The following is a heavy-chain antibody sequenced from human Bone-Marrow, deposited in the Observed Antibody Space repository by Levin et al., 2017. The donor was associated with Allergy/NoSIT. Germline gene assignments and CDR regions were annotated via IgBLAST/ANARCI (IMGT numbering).Heavy chain of an antibody. CDR2: ISYEGSNK. D-gene: IGHD6-19*01. Sequence: TGGSLRLSCAASGFTFSSYAMHWVRQAPGKGLEWVAVISYEGSNKYYADSVKGRFTISRDNSKNTLYLQMNSLRAEDTAVYYCARDPSSGWYYRFYGMDVWGQGTTVTVSS. J-gene: IGHJ6*02. CDR1: GFTFSSYA. V-gene: IGHV3-30-3*01. CDR3: ARDPSSGWYYRFYGMDV.